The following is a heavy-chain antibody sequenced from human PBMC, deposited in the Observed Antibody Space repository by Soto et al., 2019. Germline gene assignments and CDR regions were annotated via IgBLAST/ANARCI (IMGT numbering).Heavy chain of an antibody. Sequence: QVQLVQSGAEVKKPGSSVKVSCKASGGTFSSYTISWVRQAPGQGLERMGRIIPILGIANYAQKFQGRVTITADKATSTAYMELSSLRSEDTAVYYCSSGDYDYFQHWGQGTLVTVSS. D-gene: IGHD4-17*01. CDR1: GGTFSSYT. CDR2: IIPILGIA. V-gene: IGHV1-69*02. J-gene: IGHJ1*01. CDR3: SSGDYDYFQH.